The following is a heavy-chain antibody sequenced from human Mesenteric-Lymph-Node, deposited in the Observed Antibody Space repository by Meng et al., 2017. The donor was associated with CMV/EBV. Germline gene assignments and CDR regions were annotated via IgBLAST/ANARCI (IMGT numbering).Heavy chain of an antibody. V-gene: IGHV1-24*01. CDR1: GYTLTELS. CDR2: FDPEDGET. J-gene: IGHJ6*02. D-gene: IGHD3-10*01. CDR3: ATGLPGVYYGSGSYLNGHRDYYYGMDV. Sequence: ASVKVSCKVSGYTLTELSMHWVRQAPGKGLEWMGGFDPEDGETIYAQKFQGRVTMTEDTSTDTAYMELSSLRSEDTAVYYCATGLPGVYYGSGSYLNGHRDYYYGMDVWGQGTTVTVSS.